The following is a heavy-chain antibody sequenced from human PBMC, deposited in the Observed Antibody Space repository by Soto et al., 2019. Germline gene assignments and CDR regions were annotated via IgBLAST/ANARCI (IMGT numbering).Heavy chain of an antibody. CDR3: ATTLSGTHAPNGMDV. J-gene: IGHJ6*02. D-gene: IGHD3-10*01. Sequence: SVKVSCKASGYTFTYRYLHWVRQAPGQALEWMGWITPFNGNTHYAQKFQDRVTITRDRSMSTGYMELSSLRSEDTAMYYCATTLSGTHAPNGMDVWGQGTTVTVSS. CDR1: GYTFTYRY. V-gene: IGHV1-45*02. CDR2: ITPFNGNT.